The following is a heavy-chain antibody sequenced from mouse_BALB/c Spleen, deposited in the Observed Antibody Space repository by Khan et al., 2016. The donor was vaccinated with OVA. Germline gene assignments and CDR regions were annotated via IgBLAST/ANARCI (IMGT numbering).Heavy chain of an antibody. CDR3: ASAGYGGFAY. CDR1: GFSFRDYY. Sequence: EVELVESGGGLVKPGGSLKLSCAASGFSFRDYYMYWIRQTPEERLEWVATISDGGGSTYYPHSVKGRFTISIDNAENNLNLQMSSLKSEDTAKYYFASAGYGGFAYWGQGTLVTVAA. D-gene: IGHD1-1*02. CDR2: ISDGGGST. J-gene: IGHJ3*01. V-gene: IGHV5-4*02.